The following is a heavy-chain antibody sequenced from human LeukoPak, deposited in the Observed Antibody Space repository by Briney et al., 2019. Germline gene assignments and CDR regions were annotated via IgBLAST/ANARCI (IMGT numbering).Heavy chain of an antibody. CDR2: IWYDGSNK. CDR3: ARDVTMDGYNGALDY. D-gene: IGHD5-24*01. J-gene: IGHJ4*02. CDR1: GSTFSSYG. Sequence: GRSLRLSCAASGSTFSSYGMHWVRQAPGKGLEWVAVIWYDGSNKYYADSVKGRFTISRDNSKNTLYLQMNSLRAEDTAVYYCARDVTMDGYNGALDYWGQGTLVTVSS. V-gene: IGHV3-33*01.